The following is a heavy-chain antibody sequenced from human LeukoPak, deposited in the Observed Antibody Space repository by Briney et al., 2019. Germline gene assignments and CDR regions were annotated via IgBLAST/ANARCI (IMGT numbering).Heavy chain of an antibody. J-gene: IGHJ4*02. Sequence: ASETLSLTCAVSGYSISSGYYWGWIRQPPGKGLEWIGSIYHRGSTYYNPSLKSRVTLSVDTSKNQFSLKLSSVTAADTAVYYCARQKAAGTPTPDYWGQGTLVTVSS. CDR2: IYHRGST. D-gene: IGHD6-13*01. V-gene: IGHV4-38-2*01. CDR3: ARQKAAGTPTPDY. CDR1: GYSISSGYY.